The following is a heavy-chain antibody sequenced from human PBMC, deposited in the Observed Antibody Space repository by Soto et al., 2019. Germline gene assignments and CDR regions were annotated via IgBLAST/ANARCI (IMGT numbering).Heavy chain of an antibody. CDR1: GGSIGTYY. Sequence: SESLSLTFTVSGGSIGTYYWSCILQPPGKGLEWIGYIYYTGRKNYRTYLKSRVNISVDTSKNQFSMKLSSVTAADTAMYYCARYGYKEGLFDYWGQGALVTVSS. CDR2: IYYTGRK. CDR3: ARYGYKEGLFDY. D-gene: IGHD5-12*01. J-gene: IGHJ4*02. V-gene: IGHV4-59*01.